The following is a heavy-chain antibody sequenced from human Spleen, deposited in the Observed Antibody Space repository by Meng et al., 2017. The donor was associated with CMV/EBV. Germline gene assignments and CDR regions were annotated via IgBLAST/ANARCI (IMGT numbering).Heavy chain of an antibody. Sequence: SQTLSLTCAISGDSVSSNSAAWNWIRQSPSRGLEWLGRTYYRSKWYNDYAVSVKSRITINSDTSKNQFSLQLNSVTPEDTAVYYCARDPYYYDSSGYPYYYYGMDVWGQGTTVTVSS. V-gene: IGHV6-1*01. J-gene: IGHJ6*02. D-gene: IGHD3-22*01. CDR1: GDSVSSNSAA. CDR3: ARDPYYYDSSGYPYYYYGMDV. CDR2: TYYRSKWYN.